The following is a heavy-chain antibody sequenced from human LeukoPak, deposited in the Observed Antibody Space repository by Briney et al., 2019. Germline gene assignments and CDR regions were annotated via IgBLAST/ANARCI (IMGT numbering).Heavy chain of an antibody. V-gene: IGHV3-33*06. Sequence: GRSLRLSCAASGFTFSSYGMHWVRQAPGKGLEWVAVIWYHGRNKYFADSVKGRFTISRDISKNTLYLQMNSLRAEDTAVYYCAKDWEYYDFWSGLGVFDYWGQGTLVTVSS. CDR2: IWYHGRNK. D-gene: IGHD3-3*01. J-gene: IGHJ4*02. CDR3: AKDWEYYDFWSGLGVFDY. CDR1: GFTFSSYG.